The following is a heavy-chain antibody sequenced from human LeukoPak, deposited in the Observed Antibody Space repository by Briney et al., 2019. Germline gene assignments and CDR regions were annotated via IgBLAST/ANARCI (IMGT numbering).Heavy chain of an antibody. CDR3: AKVPPVYGIVVVPFDY. CDR2: ISGSGGST. Sequence: GSLRLSCAASGFTFSSYGMSWVRQAPGKGLEWVSAISGSGGSTYYADSVKGRFTISRDNSKNTLYLQMNSLRAEDTAVYYCAKVPPVYGIVVVPFDYWGQGTLVTVSS. CDR1: GFTFSSYG. J-gene: IGHJ4*02. D-gene: IGHD3-22*01. V-gene: IGHV3-23*01.